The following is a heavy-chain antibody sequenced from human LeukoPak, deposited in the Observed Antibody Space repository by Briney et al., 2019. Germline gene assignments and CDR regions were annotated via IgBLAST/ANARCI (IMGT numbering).Heavy chain of an antibody. J-gene: IGHJ5*02. V-gene: IGHV4-39*01. D-gene: IGHD3-10*01. CDR1: GASINTSNFY. Sequence: SETLSLTCTVSGASINTSNFYWGWIRQPPGKGLESIGSVSHTGSTYSNPSLNSRVTISVDTSKNQFSLKLSSVTAADTAVYYCARQGTMTRGGYWLDPWGQGTLVTVS. CDR3: ARQGTMTRGGYWLDP. CDR2: VSHTGST.